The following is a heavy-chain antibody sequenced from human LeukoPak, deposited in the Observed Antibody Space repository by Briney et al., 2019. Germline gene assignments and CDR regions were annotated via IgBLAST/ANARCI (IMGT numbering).Heavy chain of an antibody. J-gene: IGHJ4*02. D-gene: IGHD5-24*01. CDR1: GFTFSSYA. Sequence: GGSLRLSCAASGFTFSSYAMHWVRQAPGKGLEWVAVISYDGSNKYYADSVKGRFTISRDNSKNTLYLQMNSLRAEDTAVYYCARDRTYQPLWLEWGFDYWGQGTLVTVSS. V-gene: IGHV3-30-3*01. CDR3: ARDRTYQPLWLEWGFDY. CDR2: ISYDGSNK.